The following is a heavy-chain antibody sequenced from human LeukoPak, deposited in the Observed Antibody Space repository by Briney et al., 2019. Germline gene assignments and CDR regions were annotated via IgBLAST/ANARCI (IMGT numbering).Heavy chain of an antibody. D-gene: IGHD2/OR15-2a*01. J-gene: IGHJ4*02. V-gene: IGHV4-59*08. Sequence: SSETLSLTCTVSGGSISSYYWSWSRQPPGKGLEWIAYISDIGSINYNPSLKSRVTISLDTSKNQFSLKLSSVTAADTAVYYCAGHHPRNTVDFWGQGTLVTVSS. CDR2: ISDIGSI. CDR3: AGHHPRNTVDF. CDR1: GGSISSYY.